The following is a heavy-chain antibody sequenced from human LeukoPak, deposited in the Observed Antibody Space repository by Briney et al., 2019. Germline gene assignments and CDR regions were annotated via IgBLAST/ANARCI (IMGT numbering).Heavy chain of an antibody. Sequence: GESLKISCKASGYSFTTYWIAWVRQMPGRGLEWMGIIYPGDSDIRYSPSFQGQVTISADKSISTAYLQWSSLKASDTAMYYCARQHGSGSYYSRAIDYWGQGTLVTVSS. J-gene: IGHJ4*02. V-gene: IGHV5-51*01. CDR1: GYSFTTYW. CDR3: ARQHGSGSYYSRAIDY. CDR2: IYPGDSDI. D-gene: IGHD3-10*01.